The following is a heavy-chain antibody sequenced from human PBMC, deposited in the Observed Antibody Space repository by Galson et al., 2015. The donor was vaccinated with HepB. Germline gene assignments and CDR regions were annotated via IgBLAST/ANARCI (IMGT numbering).Heavy chain of an antibody. CDR3: ARDVSMVRGVIPSLGFDP. V-gene: IGHV3-21*01. D-gene: IGHD3-10*01. J-gene: IGHJ5*02. CDR1: GFTFSSYS. CDR2: ISSSSSYI. Sequence: SLRLSCAASGFTFSSYSMNWVRQAPGKGLEWVSSISSSSSYIYYADSVKGRFTISRDNAKNSLYLQMNSLRAEDTAVYYCARDVSMVRGVIPSLGFDPWGQGTLVTVSS.